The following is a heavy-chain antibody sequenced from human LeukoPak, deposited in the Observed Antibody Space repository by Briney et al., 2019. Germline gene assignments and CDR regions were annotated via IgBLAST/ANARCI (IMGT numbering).Heavy chain of an antibody. J-gene: IGHJ4*02. D-gene: IGHD2/OR15-2a*01. CDR3: ARDLRNRGSLDY. Sequence: ASVKVSCKASGYTFTGYYMHWVRQAPGQGLEWMGWINPNSGGTNYAQKFQGRVTMTRDTSISTAYMELSRLRSDDTAAYYCARDLRNRGSLDYWGQGTLVTDSS. CDR1: GYTFTGYY. CDR2: INPNSGGT. V-gene: IGHV1-2*02.